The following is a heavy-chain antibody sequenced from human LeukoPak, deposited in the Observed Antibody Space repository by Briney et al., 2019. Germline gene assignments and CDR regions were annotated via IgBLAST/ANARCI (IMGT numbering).Heavy chain of an antibody. D-gene: IGHD3-16*02. J-gene: IGHJ3*02. V-gene: IGHV3-48*04. Sequence: GGSLRLSCLASGFTFSRYSMNWVRQAPGKGLEWVSYISSSGSTIYYADSVKGRFTISRDNAKNSLYLKMNSLRAEDTAVYYCAREAAYDYVWGSYRHDAFDIWGQGTMVTVSS. CDR1: GFTFSRYS. CDR3: AREAAYDYVWGSYRHDAFDI. CDR2: ISSSGSTI.